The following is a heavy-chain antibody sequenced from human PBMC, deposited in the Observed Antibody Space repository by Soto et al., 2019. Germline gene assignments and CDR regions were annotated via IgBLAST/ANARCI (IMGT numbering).Heavy chain of an antibody. D-gene: IGHD6-13*01. CDR3: AKDSAGYSSSWYDY. CDR2: ISGSGGST. CDR1: GFTFSSYA. V-gene: IGHV3-23*01. Sequence: PGGSLRLSRAASGFTFSSYALSWVRQAPGKGLEWVSAISGSGGSTYYADSVKGRFTISRDNSKNTLYLQMNSLRAEDTAVYYCAKDSAGYSSSWYDYWGQGTLVTVSS. J-gene: IGHJ4*02.